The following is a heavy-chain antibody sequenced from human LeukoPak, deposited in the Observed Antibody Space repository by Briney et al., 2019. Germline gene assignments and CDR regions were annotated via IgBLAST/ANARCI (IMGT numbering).Heavy chain of an antibody. CDR3: ARVPYIRSWYHGHFDY. D-gene: IGHD6-13*01. CDR1: GFTFSSYD. V-gene: IGHV3-48*03. Sequence: GGSLRLSCAASGFTFSSYDMIWGRQAPGKGLEWVSYISGSDSTIHYADSVKGRFTISRDNAKNSLYLQMNSLRAEDTAVYYCARVPYIRSWYHGHFDYWGQGTLVTVSS. J-gene: IGHJ4*02. CDR2: ISGSDSTI.